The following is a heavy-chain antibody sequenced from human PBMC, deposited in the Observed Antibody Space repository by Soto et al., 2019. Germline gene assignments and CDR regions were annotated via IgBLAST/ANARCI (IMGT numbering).Heavy chain of an antibody. CDR3: ARDYNTSWGGFDP. D-gene: IGHD6-13*01. J-gene: IGHJ5*02. V-gene: IGHV1-46*03. CDR1: GYTFTNYY. Sequence: GASVKVSCKPSGYTFTNYYMHWVRQAPGQGLEWMGIIDPSDGSTTFAQKFQGRVTMTRDTSTSTVYMELSSLRSEDTALYYCARDYNTSWGGFDPWGQGTLVTVSS. CDR2: IDPSDGST.